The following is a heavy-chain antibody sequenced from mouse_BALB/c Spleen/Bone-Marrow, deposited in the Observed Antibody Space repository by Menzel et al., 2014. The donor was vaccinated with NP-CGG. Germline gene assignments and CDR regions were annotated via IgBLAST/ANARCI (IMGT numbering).Heavy chain of an antibody. V-gene: IGHV14-1*02. CDR2: IDPENGNT. D-gene: IGHD2-4*01. Sequence: EVQLQQSGAELVRPGALVKLSCKASGFNIKDYYIHWVKQRPEQGLEWIGWIDPENGNTISDPKFQGKASITADTSSNTAYLQLSSLTPEDTAVCYCANRDYGYALDYWGQGTSVTVSS. J-gene: IGHJ4*01. CDR1: GFNIKDYY. CDR3: ANRDYGYALDY.